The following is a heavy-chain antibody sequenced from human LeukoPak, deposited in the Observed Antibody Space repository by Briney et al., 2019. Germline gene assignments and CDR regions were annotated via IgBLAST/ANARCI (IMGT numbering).Heavy chain of an antibody. CDR3: AREMRSGYPIAAAFDI. CDR2: IKQDGSEK. CDR1: GFTFSSYW. J-gene: IGHJ3*02. V-gene: IGHV3-7*01. Sequence: GGSLRLSCAASGFTFSSYWMSWVRQAPGKGLEWVANIKQDGSEKYYVDSVKGRFTISRDNAKNSLYLQMNSLRAEDTAVYYCAREMRSGYPIAAAFDIWGQGTMVTVSS. D-gene: IGHD3-22*01.